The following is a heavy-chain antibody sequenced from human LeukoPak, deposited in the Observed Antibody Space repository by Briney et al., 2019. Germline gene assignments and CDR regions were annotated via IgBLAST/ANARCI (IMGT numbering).Heavy chain of an antibody. CDR2: MNPNSGNT. D-gene: IGHD4-11*01. V-gene: IGHV1-8*02. CDR3: AREGDDYQNFDY. J-gene: IGHJ4*02. CDR1: GYTFTGYY. Sequence: ASVKVSCKASGYTFTGYYMHWVRQATGQGLEWMGWMNPNSGNTGYAQNFQGRVTMTRNTSISTAYMELSSLRSEDTAVYYCAREGDDYQNFDYWGQGTLVTVSS.